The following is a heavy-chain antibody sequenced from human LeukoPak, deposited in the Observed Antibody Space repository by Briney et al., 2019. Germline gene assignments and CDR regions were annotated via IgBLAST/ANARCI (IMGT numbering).Heavy chain of an antibody. CDR3: AGRVTMVRGVIGDAFDI. CDR2: IYSSGST. Sequence: SETLSLTCTVSGGSISCSNCYWGWIRQPPGKGLEWVGSIYSSGSTYYTPSLKSRVSISLDTSKNQFSLKLSSVTAADTAVYYCAGRVTMVRGVIGDAFDIWGQGTMVTVSS. V-gene: IGHV4-39*07. D-gene: IGHD3-10*01. CDR1: GGSISCSNCY. J-gene: IGHJ3*02.